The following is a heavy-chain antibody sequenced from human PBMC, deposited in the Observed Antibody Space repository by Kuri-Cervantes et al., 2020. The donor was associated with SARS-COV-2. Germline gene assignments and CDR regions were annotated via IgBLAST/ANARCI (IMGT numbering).Heavy chain of an antibody. D-gene: IGHD2-15*01. Sequence: ASVKVSCKASAYTFTAYYIHWVRQAPGQGLEWMGWINPYNGDTNYAQKFQGRVTLTRDTSISTAYMELKRPRSDDTAVYYCARDPGYCSGGTCLDYWGQGTLVTVSS. CDR2: INPYNGDT. J-gene: IGHJ4*02. CDR1: AYTFTAYY. V-gene: IGHV1-2*02. CDR3: ARDPGYCSGGTCLDY.